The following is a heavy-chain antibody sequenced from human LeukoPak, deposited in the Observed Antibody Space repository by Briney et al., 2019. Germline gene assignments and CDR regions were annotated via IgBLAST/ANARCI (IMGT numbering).Heavy chain of an antibody. CDR1: GYTFTSYY. CDR2: INPSGGST. CDR3: ARVSITGMTWDSIDY. Sequence: ASVKVSCRASGYTFTSYYMHWVRQAPGQGLEWMGIINPSGGSTSYAQKFQGRVTMTRDTSTSTVYMELSSLRSEDTAVYYCARVSITGMTWDSIDYWGQGTLVTVSS. V-gene: IGHV1-46*01. J-gene: IGHJ4*02. D-gene: IGHD1-20*01.